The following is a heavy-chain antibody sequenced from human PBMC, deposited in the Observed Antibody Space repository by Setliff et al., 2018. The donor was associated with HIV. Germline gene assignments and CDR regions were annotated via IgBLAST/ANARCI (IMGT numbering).Heavy chain of an antibody. CDR3: ARDFSGQQLVGGWFDP. D-gene: IGHD6-13*01. V-gene: IGHV1-69*13. Sequence: SVKVSCKASGGTFSSYVISWVRQAPGQGLEWMGGIIPIFGTANYAQKFQGRVTITADESTSTANMELSSLRSDDTAVYYCARDFSGQQLVGGWFDPWGQGTLVTVSS. CDR1: GGTFSSYV. J-gene: IGHJ5*02. CDR2: IIPIFGTA.